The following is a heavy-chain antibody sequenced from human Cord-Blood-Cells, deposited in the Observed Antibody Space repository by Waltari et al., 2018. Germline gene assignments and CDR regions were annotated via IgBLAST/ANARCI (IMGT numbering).Heavy chain of an antibody. CDR3: ARGGGYYYDSSGYYDAFDI. D-gene: IGHD3-22*01. J-gene: IGHJ3*02. V-gene: IGHV1-2*04. CDR1: GYTFTGYY. Sequence: QVQLVQSGAEVKKPGASVKVSCKASGYTFTGYYMHWVRQAPGQGLEWMGRINPNSGGTNYAQKFQGWVTMTRDTSISTAYMELSRLRSDDTAVYYCARGGGYYYDSSGYYDAFDIWGQGTMVTVSS. CDR2: INPNSGGT.